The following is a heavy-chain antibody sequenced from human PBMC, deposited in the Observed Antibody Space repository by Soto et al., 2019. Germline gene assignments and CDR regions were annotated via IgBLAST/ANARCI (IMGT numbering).Heavy chain of an antibody. CDR1: GFSFSSYA. CDR2: ISSSGGST. V-gene: IGHV3-23*01. D-gene: IGHD3-10*01. J-gene: IGHJ4*02. CDR3: AKQLMVRGVVLLFDY. Sequence: EVQLLESGGGLVQPGGSLRLSCGASGFSFSSYAMSWVRQAPGKGLEWVSGISSSGGSTYYADSVKGRFTISRDKAKNTLYMQMNSLRAEDTAVYSCAKQLMVRGVVLLFDYWGQGTLVTVSS.